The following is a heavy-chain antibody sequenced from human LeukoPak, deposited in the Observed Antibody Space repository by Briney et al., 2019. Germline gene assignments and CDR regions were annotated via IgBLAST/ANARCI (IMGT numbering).Heavy chain of an antibody. CDR1: GDSLSNSIYY. Sequence: SETLSLTCTVSGDSLSNSIYYWGWIRQPPGEGLEWIGCISYSGSDYYSPPLKSRVTMSVDTSKNQFARKLSSVTAADTAVYYCASRMGGSYSYWGQGTLVSVSS. J-gene: IGHJ4*02. V-gene: IGHV4-39*06. CDR3: ASRMGGSYSY. CDR2: ISYSGSD. D-gene: IGHD1-26*01.